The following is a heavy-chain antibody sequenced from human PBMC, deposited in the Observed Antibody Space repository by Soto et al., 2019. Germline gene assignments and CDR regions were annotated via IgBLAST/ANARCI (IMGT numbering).Heavy chain of an antibody. J-gene: IGHJ6*04. Sequence: QVQLVQSGAEEKKPGASVKVSCKASGYTFTSYAMHWVRQAPGQRLEWMGWINAGNGNTKYSQKFQGRVTITRDTSASTAYMELSRLSSEDTAVYYCARAYYDFWSGYYPYGMDVWGEGTTVTVSS. D-gene: IGHD3-3*01. CDR3: ARAYYDFWSGYYPYGMDV. V-gene: IGHV1-3*05. CDR1: GYTFTSYA. CDR2: INAGNGNT.